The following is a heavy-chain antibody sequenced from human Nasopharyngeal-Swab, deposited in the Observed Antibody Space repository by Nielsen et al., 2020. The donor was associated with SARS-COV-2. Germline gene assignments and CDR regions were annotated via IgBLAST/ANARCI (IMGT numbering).Heavy chain of an antibody. CDR2: INTNTGNP. D-gene: IGHD1-26*01. CDR3: VTTYYSKGVDV. J-gene: IGHJ6*02. Sequence: WVRQAPGQGLEWMGWINTNTGNPTYAQGFTGRFVFSLDTSVSTASLQISSLKAEDTAVYYCVTTYYSKGVDVWGQGTTVTVSS. V-gene: IGHV7-4-1*02.